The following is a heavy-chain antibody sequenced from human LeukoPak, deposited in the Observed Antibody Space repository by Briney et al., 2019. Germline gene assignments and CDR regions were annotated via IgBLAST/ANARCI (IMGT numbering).Heavy chain of an antibody. D-gene: IGHD3-10*02. V-gene: IGHV4-61*05. CDR1: DGSIRSSSYD. J-gene: IGHJ4*02. CDR2: MHYSGST. CDR3: AIHDTGCSYVPGPDN. Sequence: PSEILSLNCTVTDGSIRSSSYDWGWIRQPPGKGLEWIGYMHYSGSTDYNPSLKSRVTISGDLSKNQFSLKLRSVTAADTAIYYCAIHDTGCSYVPGPDNWGQGILVIVSS.